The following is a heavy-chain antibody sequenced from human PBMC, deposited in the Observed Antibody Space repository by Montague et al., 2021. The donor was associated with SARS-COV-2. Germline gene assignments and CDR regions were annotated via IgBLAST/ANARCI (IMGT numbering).Heavy chain of an antibody. J-gene: IGHJ4*02. CDR1: GFTFSSYG. V-gene: IGHV3-30*18. CDR3: AKDQAVPGTPLDY. D-gene: IGHD6-19*01. Sequence: SRSLSLAASGFTFSSYGMHWVRQAPGKGLEWVAVISFDGGKTYYADSVKGRFTISRDNSKNTLYLQMNSLRAEDTAVYYCAKDQAVPGTPLDYWGQGTLVTVSP. CDR2: ISFDGGKT.